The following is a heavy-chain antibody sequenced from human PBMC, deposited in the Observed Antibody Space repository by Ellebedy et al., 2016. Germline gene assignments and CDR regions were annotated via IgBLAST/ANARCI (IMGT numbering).Heavy chain of an antibody. Sequence: SGPTLVXPTETLTLTCTVSGFSLNNARMGVSWIRQPPGKALEWLAHIFSNDEKSYSTSLKSRPTISEDTSKSQVVLTMTNMDPVDTATYYCAWIMVRGPGDVWGKGTTVTVSS. CDR1: GFSLNNARMG. V-gene: IGHV2-26*04. CDR3: AWIMVRGPGDV. D-gene: IGHD3-10*01. CDR2: IFSNDEK. J-gene: IGHJ6*04.